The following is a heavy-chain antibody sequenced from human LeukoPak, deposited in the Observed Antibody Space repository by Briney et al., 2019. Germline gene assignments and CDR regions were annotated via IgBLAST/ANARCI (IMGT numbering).Heavy chain of an antibody. CDR1: GYTFTSYY. CDR2: INPSGGST. CDR3: ARDSDSSGYWNWFDP. Sequence: ASVKVSCKASGYTFTSYYMHWVRQAPGQGLEWMGIINPSGGSTSYAQKFQGRVTMTRDTSTSTVYMEMSSLRSEDTAVYYCARDSDSSGYWNWFDPWGQGTLVTVSS. J-gene: IGHJ5*02. V-gene: IGHV1-46*01. D-gene: IGHD3-22*01.